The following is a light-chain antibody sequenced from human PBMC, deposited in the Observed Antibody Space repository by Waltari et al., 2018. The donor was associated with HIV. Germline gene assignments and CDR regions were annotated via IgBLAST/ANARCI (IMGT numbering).Light chain of an antibody. CDR1: QRVAANY. V-gene: IGKV3-20*01. J-gene: IGKJ2*01. CDR3: HQYGTSPYT. CDR2: GAS. Sequence: EIVLTQSPGTLSLSPGERATLSCRASQRVAANYLAWYQQKPGQAPRLLIHGASNMATGIPDRFSGRGSGTDFTLTISSLEPEDLGVYYCHQYGTSPYTFGQGTKLEIK.